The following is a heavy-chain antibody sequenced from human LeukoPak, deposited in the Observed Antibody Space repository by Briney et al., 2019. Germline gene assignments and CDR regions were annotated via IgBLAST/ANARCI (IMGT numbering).Heavy chain of an antibody. CDR1: GFTFSDYY. CDR2: ISSSGGTI. Sequence: GGSLRLSCAASGFTFSDYYMSWIRQAPGKGLEWVSYISSSGGTIYYADSVKGRFTISRDNAKNSLYLQMNSLRAEDTAVYYCARDGYSSGWYLYYFDYWGQGTLVTVSS. V-gene: IGHV3-11*04. J-gene: IGHJ4*02. D-gene: IGHD6-19*01. CDR3: ARDGYSSGWYLYYFDY.